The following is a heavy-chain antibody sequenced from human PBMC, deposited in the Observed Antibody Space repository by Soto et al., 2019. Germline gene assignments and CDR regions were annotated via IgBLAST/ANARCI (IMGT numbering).Heavy chain of an antibody. CDR3: ARGPTDYYDNSANYFLDY. CDR2: ISTYNGNT. V-gene: IGHV1-18*01. Sequence: QVQLVQSGAEVKTPGASVKVSCKASGYTFITYGVSWVRQAPGQGLDWLGWISTYNGNTRYAERLQGRVTMTTDTTTNTAYMERRNLRSDDTAVYYCARGPTDYYDNSANYFLDYWGQGTLVTVSS. D-gene: IGHD3-22*01. CDR1: GYTFITYG. J-gene: IGHJ4*02.